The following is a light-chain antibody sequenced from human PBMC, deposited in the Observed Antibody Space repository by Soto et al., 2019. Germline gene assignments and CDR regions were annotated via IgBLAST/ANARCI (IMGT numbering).Light chain of an antibody. Sequence: DFQLTQSPSFLSASVGDRVTITCRASQGISSYLAWYQQKAGKAPNLLIYAASTLQSGVPSRFSGSGSGTELTLTISSLQPEDCATYFCQQLNSYPLTFGGGTKVEIK. CDR1: QGISSY. CDR2: AAS. J-gene: IGKJ4*01. CDR3: QQLNSYPLT. V-gene: IGKV1-9*01.